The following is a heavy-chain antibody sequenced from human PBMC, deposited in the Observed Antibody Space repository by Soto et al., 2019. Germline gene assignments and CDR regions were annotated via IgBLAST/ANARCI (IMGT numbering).Heavy chain of an antibody. D-gene: IGHD6-13*01. V-gene: IGHV1-18*04. CDR2: ISAYNGNT. CDR3: ARQQLTDSGYGY. J-gene: IGHJ4*02. CDR1: GYSLTSYY. Sequence: QVQLVQSGAEVKKPGASVKVSCKASGYSLTSYYMHWVRQAPGQGLAWMGWISAYNGNTNYAQKLQGRVTMTTDTSTSTAYMELRSLRSDDTAVYYCARQQLTDSGYGYWGQGTLVTVSS.